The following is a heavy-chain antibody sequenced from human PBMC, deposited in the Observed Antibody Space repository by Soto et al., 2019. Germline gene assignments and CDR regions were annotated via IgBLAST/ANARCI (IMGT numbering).Heavy chain of an antibody. CDR2: VSDSGDNT. D-gene: IGHD3-3*01. J-gene: IGHJ4*02. Sequence: GGSLTLYCAAAGFTFSQYVMTWVRQAPGKGLEWVSAVSDSGDNTYYTDSVKGRFTISRDNSKNTLYLQMNSLRAEDTAIYYCAKGEYYDLWSGYTAFYYWGQGTLVTVSS. CDR1: GFTFSQYV. CDR3: AKGEYYDLWSGYTAFYY. V-gene: IGHV3-23*01.